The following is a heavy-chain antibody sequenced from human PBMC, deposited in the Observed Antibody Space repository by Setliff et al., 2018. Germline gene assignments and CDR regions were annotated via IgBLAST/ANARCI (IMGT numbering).Heavy chain of an antibody. J-gene: IGHJ4*02. CDR1: GFTFSSYA. CDR2: ISGSGGST. D-gene: IGHD5-18*01. V-gene: IGHV3-23*01. CDR3: AKDLTRSGIDTAMVDY. Sequence: PGWSLRLSCAASGFTFSSYAMSWVRQAPGKGLEWVSAISGSGGSTYYADSVKGRFTISRDNSKNTLYLQMNSLRAEDTAVYYCAKDLTRSGIDTAMVDYWGQGTLVTVSS.